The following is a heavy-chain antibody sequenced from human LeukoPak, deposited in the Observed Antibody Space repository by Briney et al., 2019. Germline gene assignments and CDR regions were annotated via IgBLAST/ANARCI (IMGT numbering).Heavy chain of an antibody. CDR1: GFTFSSYA. CDR2: ISGSGGST. J-gene: IGHJ4*02. CDR3: AKDRGNPGGWSTGGY. Sequence: GGSLRLSCAASGFTFSSYAMSWVRQAPGKGLEWVSAISGSGGSTYYADSVKGRLTISRDNSKNTLYLQMNSLRAEDTAVYYCAKDRGNPGGWSTGGYWGQGTLVTVSS. V-gene: IGHV3-23*01. D-gene: IGHD6-19*01.